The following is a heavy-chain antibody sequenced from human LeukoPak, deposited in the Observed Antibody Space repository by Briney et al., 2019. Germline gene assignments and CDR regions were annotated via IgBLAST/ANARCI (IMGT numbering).Heavy chain of an antibody. CDR1: GFTFSSYG. V-gene: IGHV4-34*01. D-gene: IGHD5-24*01. CDR3: ARAVEMATISAFDI. CDR2: INHSGST. J-gene: IGHJ3*02. Sequence: TGGSLRLSCAASGFTFSSYGMSWVRQAPGKGLEWIGEINHSGSTNYNPSLKSRVTISVDTSKNQFSLKLSSVTAADTAVYYCARAVEMATISAFDIWGQGTMVTVSS.